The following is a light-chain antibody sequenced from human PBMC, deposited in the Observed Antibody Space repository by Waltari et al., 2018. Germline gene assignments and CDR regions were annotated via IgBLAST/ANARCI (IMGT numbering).Light chain of an antibody. Sequence: DIVMTQSPDSLAVSLGERATINRKSSQRVLYSSNNKNYLAWYQQKAGQPPKLLIYWASTRESGVPDRFSGSGSGTDFTLTISSLQAEDVAVYYCHQYYATPPDGKTFGQGTKVEIK. CDR2: WAS. J-gene: IGKJ1*01. V-gene: IGKV4-1*01. CDR1: QRVLYSSNNKNY. CDR3: HQYYATPPDGKT.